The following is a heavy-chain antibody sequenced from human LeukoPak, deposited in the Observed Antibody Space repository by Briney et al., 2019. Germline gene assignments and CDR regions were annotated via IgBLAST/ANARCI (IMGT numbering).Heavy chain of an antibody. V-gene: IGHV1-2*02. CDR3: ARDLMSTVTSSPL. CDR1: GYTFTGYY. D-gene: IGHD4-17*01. CDR2: INPNSGGT. Sequence: ASVKVSCKASGYTFTGYYMHWVRQAPGQGLEWMGWINPNSGGTNYAQKFQGRVTMTRDTSISTAYMELSRLRSDDTAVYYCARDLMSTVTSSPLWGQGTPVTVSS. J-gene: IGHJ4*02.